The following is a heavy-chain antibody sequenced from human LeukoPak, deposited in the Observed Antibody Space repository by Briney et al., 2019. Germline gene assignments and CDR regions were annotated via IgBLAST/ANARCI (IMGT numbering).Heavy chain of an antibody. V-gene: IGHV3-21*04. CDR3: AKDGGLWVSAHWGDS. CDR2: ISSSSSYT. CDR1: GFTFSSYS. J-gene: IGHJ4*02. D-gene: IGHD7-27*01. Sequence: PGGSLRLSCAASGFTFSSYSMNWVRQAPGKGLEWVSSISSSSSYTYYADSVKGRFTVSRDNSKNTLYLQMNSLRAEDTAVYYCAKDGGLWVSAHWGDSWGRGTLVTVSS.